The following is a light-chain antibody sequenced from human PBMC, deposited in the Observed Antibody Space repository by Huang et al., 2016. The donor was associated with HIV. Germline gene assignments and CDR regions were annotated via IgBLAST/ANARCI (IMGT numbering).Light chain of an antibody. J-gene: IGKJ2*01. CDR2: GAS. V-gene: IGKV3-15*01. Sequence: EIVMTQSPVTLSVSPGERATLSCRASQSISSNLAWYQQKTGQAPRLLIYGASTMATGIPARFRGSKSGTEFTLTISSLQSEDFAVYYCQQYNNWPPQYTFGQGTKVEIK. CDR3: QQYNNWPPQYT. CDR1: QSISSN.